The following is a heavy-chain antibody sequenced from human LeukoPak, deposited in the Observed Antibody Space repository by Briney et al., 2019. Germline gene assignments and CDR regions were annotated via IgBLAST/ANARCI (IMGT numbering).Heavy chain of an antibody. CDR3: AREAELYSGGWEYYFDY. CDR2: TYYRSKWYN. J-gene: IGHJ4*02. CDR1: GDSVSSNTAA. D-gene: IGHD6-19*01. V-gene: IGHV6-1*01. Sequence: SQTLSLTCAISGDSVSSNTAAWNWIRQSPSRGLEWLGRTYYRSKWYNDYAVSVKSRITINPDTSKNQFSLQLNSVTPEDTAVYYCAREAELYSGGWEYYFDYWGQGTLVTVSS.